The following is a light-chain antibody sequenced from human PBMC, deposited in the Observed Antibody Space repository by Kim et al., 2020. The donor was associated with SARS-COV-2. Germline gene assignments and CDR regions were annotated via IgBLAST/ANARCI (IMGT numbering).Light chain of an antibody. CDR3: NSRDTKM. J-gene: IGLJ3*02. V-gene: IGLV3-19*01. CDR1: SLRTYY. CDR2: GRN. Sequence: SSELTQDPAVSVALGQTVRITCQGDSLRTYYASWYQQKPGQAPVLVVYGRNKRPSGIPDRFSGSFSGNTASLTITGAQAEDEADYYCNSRDTKMFAGGTKVTVL.